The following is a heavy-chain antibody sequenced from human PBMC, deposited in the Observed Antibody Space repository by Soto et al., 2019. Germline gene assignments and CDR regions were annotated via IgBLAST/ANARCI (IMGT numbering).Heavy chain of an antibody. V-gene: IGHV4-34*01. CDR2: INHSGST. D-gene: IGHD2-21*02. J-gene: IGHJ6*02. Sequence: SETLSLTCAVYGGSFSGYYWSWIRQPPGKGLEWIGEINHSGSTNHNPSLKSRVTISVDTSKNQFSLKLSSVTAADTAVYYCARGLRGVTYYGMDVWGQGTTVTGSS. CDR3: ARGLRGVTYYGMDV. CDR1: GGSFSGYY.